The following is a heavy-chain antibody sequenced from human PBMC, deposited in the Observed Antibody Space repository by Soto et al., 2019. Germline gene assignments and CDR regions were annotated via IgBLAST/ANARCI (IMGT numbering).Heavy chain of an antibody. V-gene: IGHV1-2*04. CDR1: GYTFTGYY. J-gene: IGHJ3*02. CDR3: ARDRGGLGSLGDAFDI. CDR2: INPNSGGT. Sequence: QVQLVQSRAEVKKPGASVKVSCKASGYTFTGYYMHWVRQAPGQGLEWMGWINPNSGGTNYAQKFQGWVTMTRDTSISTAYMELSRLRSDDTAVYYCARDRGGLGSLGDAFDIWGQGTMVTVSS. D-gene: IGHD2-15*01.